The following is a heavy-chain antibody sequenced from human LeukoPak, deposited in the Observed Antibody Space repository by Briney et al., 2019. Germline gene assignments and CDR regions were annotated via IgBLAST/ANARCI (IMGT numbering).Heavy chain of an antibody. D-gene: IGHD5-12*01. CDR2: IYPGDSDT. CDR1: GYSFTSYW. Sequence: GESLKISCKGSGYSFTSYWIGWVRQMPGKGLEWMGIIYPGDSDTRYSPSFQGQVTISADKSISIAYLQWSSLKASDTAMYYCARLGGSYSGYVSKLDYWGQGTLVTVSS. V-gene: IGHV5-51*01. CDR3: ARLGGSYSGYVSKLDY. J-gene: IGHJ4*02.